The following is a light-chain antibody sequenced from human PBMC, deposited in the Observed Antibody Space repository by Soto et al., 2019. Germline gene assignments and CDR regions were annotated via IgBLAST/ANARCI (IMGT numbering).Light chain of an antibody. V-gene: IGKV1-27*01. J-gene: IGKJ1*01. Sequence: DIQMTQSPSSLSASVGDRVTITCRASQGVANYLGWYQQKPGKVPKALIHGVSTLQSGVPSRFSGSGSDTDFTLTISSLQPEDAATYYCQHYRSAQMTFGQGTKVEIK. CDR2: GVS. CDR1: QGVANY. CDR3: QHYRSAQMT.